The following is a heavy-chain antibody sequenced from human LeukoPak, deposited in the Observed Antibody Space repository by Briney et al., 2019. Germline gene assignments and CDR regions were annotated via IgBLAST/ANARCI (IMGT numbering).Heavy chain of an antibody. CDR2: ISYDGSNK. J-gene: IGHJ3*02. D-gene: IGHD4-17*01. V-gene: IGHV3-30-3*01. CDR3: ARSRRYDYGDYPDVFDI. CDR1: GFTFSSYA. Sequence: PGGSLRLSCAASGFTFSSYAMHWVRQAPGKGLEWVAVISYDGSNKYYADSVKGRFTISRDNSKNTLYLQMNSLRAEDTAVYYCARSRRYDYGDYPDVFDIWGQGTMVTVSS.